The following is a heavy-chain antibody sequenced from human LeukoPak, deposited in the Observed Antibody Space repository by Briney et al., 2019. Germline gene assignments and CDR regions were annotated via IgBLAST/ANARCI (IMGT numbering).Heavy chain of an antibody. CDR3: ARDPNYAAVH. V-gene: IGHV3-21*01. J-gene: IGHJ4*02. CDR1: GFSFNAYT. D-gene: IGHD1-7*01. CDR2: ISTTSAYI. Sequence: PGVPLRLSCGASGFSFNAYTMNWVRQSTGKGLEWVSSISTTSAYIYSADSVKGRFTISRDNSMKSLYLQMNNLGVEDTAIYYCARDPNYAAVHWGQGTLVTVSS.